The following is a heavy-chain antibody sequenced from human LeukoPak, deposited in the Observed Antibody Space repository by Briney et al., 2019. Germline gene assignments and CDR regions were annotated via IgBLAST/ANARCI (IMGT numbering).Heavy chain of an antibody. Sequence: SETLSLTCTVSGGSISSYYWSWIRQPPGKGLEWIGYIYYSGSTNYNPSLKSRVTISVDTSKNQFSLKLSSVTAADTAVYYCARLGRDYDILTGYYHPPLWGQGTLITVSS. J-gene: IGHJ4*02. CDR1: GGSISSYY. CDR2: IYYSGST. D-gene: IGHD3-9*01. CDR3: ARLGRDYDILTGYYHPPL. V-gene: IGHV4-59*08.